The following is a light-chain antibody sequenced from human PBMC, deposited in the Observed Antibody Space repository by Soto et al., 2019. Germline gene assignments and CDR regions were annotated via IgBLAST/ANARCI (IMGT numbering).Light chain of an antibody. J-gene: IGKJ4*01. Sequence: DMQMSQSPYTLSGSGGDRFTITWRASQTISSWLAWYQQKPGKAPKLLIYKASTLKSGVPSRFSGSGSGTEFTLTISSVQPDDFATYYCQQYKSYPLTVGGGTKVDIK. V-gene: IGKV1-5*03. CDR2: KAS. CDR1: QTISSW. CDR3: QQYKSYPLT.